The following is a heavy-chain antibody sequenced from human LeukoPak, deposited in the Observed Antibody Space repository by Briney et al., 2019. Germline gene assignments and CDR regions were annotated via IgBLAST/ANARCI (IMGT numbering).Heavy chain of an antibody. CDR3: ARAEMATNTADFDY. Sequence: KPGGSLRLSCAASGFTFSSYSMNWVRQAPGKGLEWVSSISSSSSYIYYADSVKGRFTISRDNAKNSLYLQMNSLRAEDTAVYYCARAEMATNTADFDYWGQGTLVTVSS. V-gene: IGHV3-21*01. J-gene: IGHJ4*02. CDR2: ISSSSSYI. CDR1: GFTFSSYS. D-gene: IGHD5-24*01.